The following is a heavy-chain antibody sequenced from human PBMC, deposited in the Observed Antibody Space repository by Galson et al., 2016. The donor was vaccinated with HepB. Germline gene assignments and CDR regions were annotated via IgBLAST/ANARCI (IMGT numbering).Heavy chain of an antibody. V-gene: IGHV3-23*01. J-gene: IGHJ6*02. CDR1: GFTFSSYA. D-gene: IGHD6-19*01. CDR3: AKDQGEQWLVRYDYFGMDV. Sequence: SLRLSCAASGFTFSSYAMSWVRLAPGKGLEWVSGISGRGGTTYYADSVRGRFIISRDNSKNTLHLQMNSLRAEDTAVYYCAKDQGEQWLVRYDYFGMDVWGQGTTVTVSS. CDR2: ISGRGGTT.